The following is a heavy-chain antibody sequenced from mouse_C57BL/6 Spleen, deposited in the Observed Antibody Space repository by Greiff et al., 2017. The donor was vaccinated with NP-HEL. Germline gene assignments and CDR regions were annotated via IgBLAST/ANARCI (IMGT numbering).Heavy chain of an antibody. CDR2: IWRGGST. J-gene: IGHJ1*03. CDR1: GFSLTSYG. Sequence: QVQLQQSGPGLVQPSQRLSITCTVSGFSLTSYGVHWVRQSPGKGLEWLGVIWRGGSTDYNAAFMSRLSITKDNSKSQVFFKMNSLQADDTAIYYCAKNWGNGSSYWYFDVWGTGTTVTVSS. D-gene: IGHD1-1*01. V-gene: IGHV2-5*01. CDR3: AKNWGNGSSYWYFDV.